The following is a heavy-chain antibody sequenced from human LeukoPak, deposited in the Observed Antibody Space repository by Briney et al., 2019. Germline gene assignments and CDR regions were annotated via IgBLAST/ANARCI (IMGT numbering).Heavy chain of an antibody. CDR3: ARHPPVSSSWYPLDY. V-gene: IGHV4-39*01. J-gene: IGHJ4*02. Sequence: SETLSLTCTVSGGSIGSSSYYWGWIRQSPGKGLEWIGSIYYSGTTYYNPSLMSRVTIPVDTSKNHFSLRLSSVTAADTAVYYCARHPPVSSSWYPLDYWGQGTLVTVSS. CDR2: IYYSGTT. D-gene: IGHD6-13*01. CDR1: GGSIGSSSYY.